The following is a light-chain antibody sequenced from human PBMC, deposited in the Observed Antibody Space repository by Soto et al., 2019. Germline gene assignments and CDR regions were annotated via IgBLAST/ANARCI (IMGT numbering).Light chain of an antibody. Sequence: QSVLTQPPSASGTPGQRVTISCSGTSSNIERNTVNWYQQLPGTAPKLLIYSNNVRPSGVPDRFSGSNSGTSASLAISGLQSEDEADYYCAVWDDSLNGWVFGGGTKLTVL. CDR3: AVWDDSLNGWV. J-gene: IGLJ3*02. CDR2: SNN. V-gene: IGLV1-44*01. CDR1: SSNIERNT.